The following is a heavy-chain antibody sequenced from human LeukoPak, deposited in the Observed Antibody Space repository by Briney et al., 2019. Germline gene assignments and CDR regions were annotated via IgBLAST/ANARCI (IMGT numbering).Heavy chain of an antibody. J-gene: IGHJ4*02. Sequence: GGSLGLSCAACGFAFSSYTMNWARQAPGKGLEWVASINRGDTSTHYAFSVKGRFTISRDNAQNVLYLQMNGLRGDDAAVYYCLRGDSRDFWGQGTLVTVSS. CDR2: INRGDTST. V-gene: IGHV3-21*06. CDR1: GFAFSSYT. D-gene: IGHD3-22*01. CDR3: LRGDSRDF.